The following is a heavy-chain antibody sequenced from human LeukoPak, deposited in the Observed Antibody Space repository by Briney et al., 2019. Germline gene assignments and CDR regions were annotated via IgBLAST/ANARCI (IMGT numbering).Heavy chain of an antibody. CDR3: AKGEGCSSTSCYYYYYGMDV. J-gene: IGHJ6*02. CDR1: GLTFSSYA. D-gene: IGHD2-2*01. Sequence: GGSLRLSCAASGLTFSSYAMSWVRQAPGKGLEWVSAISGSGGSTYYADSVKGRFTISRDNSKNTLYLQMNSLRAEDTAVYYCAKGEGCSSTSCYYYYYGMDVWGQGTTVTVSS. CDR2: ISGSGGST. V-gene: IGHV3-23*01.